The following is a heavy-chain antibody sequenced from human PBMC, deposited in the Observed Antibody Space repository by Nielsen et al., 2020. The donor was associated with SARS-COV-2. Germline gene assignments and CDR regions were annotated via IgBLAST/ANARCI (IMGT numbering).Heavy chain of an antibody. V-gene: IGHV3-21*01. CDR2: ISSSSSYI. J-gene: IGHJ4*02. D-gene: IGHD5-18*01. CDR3: ARGSYSYGYDY. Sequence: GESLKICCAASGFTFSSYSMNWVRQAPGKGLEWVSSISSSSSYIYYADSVKGRFTISRDNAKNSLYLQMNSLRAEDTAVYYCARGSYSYGYDYWGQGTLVTVSS. CDR1: GFTFSSYS.